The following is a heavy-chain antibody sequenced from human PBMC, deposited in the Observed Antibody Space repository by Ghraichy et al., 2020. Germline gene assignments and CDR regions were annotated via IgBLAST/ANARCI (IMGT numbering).Heavy chain of an antibody. CDR3: AIRGGYDYWSGYLNNWFDP. Sequence: SETLSLTCAVYGGSFSGYYWCWIRQPPGKGLEWIGEINHSGSTNYNPSLKSRVTISVDTSKNQFSLKLSSVTAADTAVYYCAIRGGYDYWSGYLNNWFDPWGQGTLVTVSS. D-gene: IGHD3-3*01. V-gene: IGHV4-34*01. J-gene: IGHJ5*02. CDR1: GGSFSGYY. CDR2: INHSGST.